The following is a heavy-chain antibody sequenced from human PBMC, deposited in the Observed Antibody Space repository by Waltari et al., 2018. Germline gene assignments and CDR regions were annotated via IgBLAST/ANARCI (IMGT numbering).Heavy chain of an antibody. CDR1: GFPLRMYS. D-gene: IGHD3-10*01. CDR3: ARGSADFVRFWDS. V-gene: IGHV3-7*03. J-gene: IGHJ4*02. CDR2: RRFDGTGQ. Sequence: EVYLAESGGALVQPGGSLRLSCVASGFPLRMYSMSWVRQAPGEGMGWVANRRFDGTGQYYVDSVRGRFTISRDNTRNSLYLQMNGLRDDDTAVYYCARGSADFVRFWDSWGQGTLVTVSS.